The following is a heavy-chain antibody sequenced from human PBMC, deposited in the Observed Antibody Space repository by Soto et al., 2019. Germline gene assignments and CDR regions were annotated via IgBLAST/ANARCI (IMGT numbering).Heavy chain of an antibody. Sequence: SQTLSLTCAISGDSVSSNSAAWNWIRQSPSKGLEWLGRTYYRSKWYNDYAVSVKSRITINPDTSKNQFSLQLNSVTPDDTAVYYCATSCPPRIAARPYPFDITSQGTIVSVS. CDR2: TYYRSKWYN. D-gene: IGHD6-6*01. V-gene: IGHV6-1*01. J-gene: IGHJ3*02. CDR1: GDSVSSNSAA. CDR3: ATSCPPRIAARPYPFDI.